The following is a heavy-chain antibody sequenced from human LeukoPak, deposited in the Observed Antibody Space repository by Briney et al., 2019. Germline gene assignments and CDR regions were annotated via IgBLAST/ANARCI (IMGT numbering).Heavy chain of an antibody. J-gene: IGHJ5*02. CDR3: AREGTSGTHLNWFDP. CDR1: GCSISSYY. D-gene: IGHD1-1*01. CDR2: IYGSGST. V-gene: IGHV4-59*01. Sequence: SETLSLTCTVSGCSISSYYWSWIRQPPGKGLEWIVHIYGSGSTNYNPSLKSRVPLSVDTSKNQFSLKLSSVTAADTAVYYCAREGTSGTHLNWFDPWGQGTLVTVSS.